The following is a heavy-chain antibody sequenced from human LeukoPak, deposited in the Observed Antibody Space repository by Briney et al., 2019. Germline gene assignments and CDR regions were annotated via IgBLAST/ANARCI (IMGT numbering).Heavy chain of an antibody. CDR2: IYYSGST. Sequence: PSETLSLTYTVSGGSISSSSYYWGWIRQPPGKGLEWIGSIYYSGSTYYNPSLKSRVTISVDTSKNQFSLKLSSVTAADTAVYYCARPYCSSTSCYYPTAFDIWGQGTMVTVSS. D-gene: IGHD2-2*01. V-gene: IGHV4-39*01. CDR3: ARPYCSSTSCYYPTAFDI. J-gene: IGHJ3*02. CDR1: GGSISSSSYY.